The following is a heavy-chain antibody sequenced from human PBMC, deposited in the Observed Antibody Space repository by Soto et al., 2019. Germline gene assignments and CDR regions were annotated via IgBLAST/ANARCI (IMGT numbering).Heavy chain of an antibody. CDR2: ISYDGSNK. CDR3: ARTIQSVYNWFDH. CDR1: GFTFSSYA. J-gene: IGHJ5*02. V-gene: IGHV3-30-3*01. D-gene: IGHD4-4*01. Sequence: GGSLRLSCAASGFTFSSYAMHWVRQAPGKGLEWVAVISYDGSNKYYADSVKGRFTISRDNSKNTLYLQMNSLRAEDTAVYYCARTIQSVYNWFDHWGQGTLVTVSS.